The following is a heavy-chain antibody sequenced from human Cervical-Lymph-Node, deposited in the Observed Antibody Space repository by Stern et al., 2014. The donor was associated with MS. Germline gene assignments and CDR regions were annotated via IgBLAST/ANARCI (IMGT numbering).Heavy chain of an antibody. CDR1: GFSLTTSGVG. Sequence: ESGPTLVKPTQTLTLKCIFSGFSLTTSGVGVGWIRQPPGKALEWLGFIDWDGDKRYSPSLKRRITITKDTSKNQVVLTMTNMYPVDTATYYCIHTSPRVPGIDYWGQGTLVTVSS. J-gene: IGHJ4*02. CDR3: IHTSPRVPGIDY. D-gene: IGHD6-13*01. CDR2: IDWDGDK. V-gene: IGHV2-5*02.